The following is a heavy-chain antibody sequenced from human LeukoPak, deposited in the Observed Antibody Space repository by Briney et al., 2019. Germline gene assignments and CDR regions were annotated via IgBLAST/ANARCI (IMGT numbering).Heavy chain of an antibody. D-gene: IGHD3-22*01. CDR3: ARSGRITMIVVVTGGYYFDY. CDR2: IYYSGST. CDR1: GGSISSSSYS. J-gene: IGHJ4*02. V-gene: IGHV4-39*01. Sequence: PSETLSLTCSVSGGSISSSSYSWGWIRQPPGKGLEWIGNIYYSGSTYYNLSLKSRVTISVDTSKNQFSLKLSSVTAADTAVYYCARSGRITMIVVVTGGYYFDYWGQGTLVTVSS.